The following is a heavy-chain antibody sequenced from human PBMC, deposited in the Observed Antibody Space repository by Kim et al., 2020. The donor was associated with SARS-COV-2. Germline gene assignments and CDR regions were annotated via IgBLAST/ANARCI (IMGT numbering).Heavy chain of an antibody. J-gene: IGHJ4*02. V-gene: IGHV3-23*01. CDR3: AKDGGSFIAGAGTDY. CDR1: GFTFSSYA. D-gene: IGHD6-13*01. Sequence: GGSLRLSCAASGFTFSSYAMSWVRQAPGKGLEWVSAISGSGGSTYYADSVKGRFTISRDNSKNTLYLQMNSLRAEDTAVCYCAKDGGSFIAGAGTDYWGQGPLVTVSS. CDR2: ISGSGGST.